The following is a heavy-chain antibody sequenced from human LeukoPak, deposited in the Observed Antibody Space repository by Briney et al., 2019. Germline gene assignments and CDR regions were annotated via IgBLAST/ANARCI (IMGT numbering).Heavy chain of an antibody. Sequence: SETLSLTCTVSGGSISSYYWSWIRQPAGKGLEWIGRIYTNGSTNYNPSLKSRVTMSVDTSKNQFSLKLSSVTAADTAVYYCARDVSDYGGNYYYYYYMDVWGKGTTVTVSS. CDR3: ARDVSDYGGNYYYYYYMDV. CDR1: GGSISSYY. CDR2: IYTNGST. D-gene: IGHD4-23*01. J-gene: IGHJ6*03. V-gene: IGHV4-4*07.